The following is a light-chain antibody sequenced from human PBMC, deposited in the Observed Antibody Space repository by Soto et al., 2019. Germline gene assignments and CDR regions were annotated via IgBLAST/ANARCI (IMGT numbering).Light chain of an antibody. CDR2: DAS. CDR3: QQRRNWPNT. V-gene: IGKV3-11*01. Sequence: DIVLTQSPATLSLSPGERATLSCRASQSISSSLAWYQQKPGQAPRLLIYDASNMATGIPARFSGSGSGTDFTLTISSLEPEDFAVYYCQQRRNWPNTFGQGTKLEIK. J-gene: IGKJ2*01. CDR1: QSISSS.